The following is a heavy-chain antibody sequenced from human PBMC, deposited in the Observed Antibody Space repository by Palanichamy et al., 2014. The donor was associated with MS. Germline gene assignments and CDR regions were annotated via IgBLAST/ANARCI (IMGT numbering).Heavy chain of an antibody. CDR1: GFTFSSAI. Sequence: EVQLVESGGGLVQPGGSLRLSCAASGFTFSSAIMTWVRQAPGKGLEWVSGISGSGGSTYYADSAKGRFTISRDNSKNTLYLQMNSLRAEDTAVYYCAKATLVELRRFFDDWGQGTLVTVSS. CDR3: AKATLVELRRFFDD. J-gene: IGHJ4*02. V-gene: IGHV3-23*04. CDR2: ISGSGGST. D-gene: IGHD3-9*01.